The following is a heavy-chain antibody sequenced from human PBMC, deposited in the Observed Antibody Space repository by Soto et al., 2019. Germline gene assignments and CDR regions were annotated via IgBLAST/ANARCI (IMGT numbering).Heavy chain of an antibody. CDR1: GFTFSSYA. CDR2: ISYDGSNK. V-gene: IGHV3-30-3*01. D-gene: IGHD2-21*02. J-gene: IGHJ6*02. CDR3: ASGRGRYCGGDCYDYYYGMDV. Sequence: QVQLVESGGGVVQPGRSLRLSCAPSGFTFSSYAMNWVRQAPGKGLEWVAIISYDGSNKYYADSVKGRFTISRDTSKNTLYLQMNSLRAEDTAVYYCASGRGRYCGGDCYDYYYGMDVWGQGTTVTVSS.